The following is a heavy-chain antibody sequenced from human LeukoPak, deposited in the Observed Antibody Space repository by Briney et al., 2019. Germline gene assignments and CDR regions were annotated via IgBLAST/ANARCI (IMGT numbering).Heavy chain of an antibody. J-gene: IGHJ6*02. Sequence: GGSLRLSCAASGFTFSRNGMHWVRQAPGKGLEWVALIWFDGSREYYGDSVKGRFTISRDNSKNTLYLQMNSLRAEDTAVYYCARVEEQLVLYYYYGMDVWGQGTTVTVSS. CDR2: IWFDGSRE. D-gene: IGHD6-13*01. CDR1: GFTFSRNG. V-gene: IGHV3-30*02. CDR3: ARVEEQLVLYYYYGMDV.